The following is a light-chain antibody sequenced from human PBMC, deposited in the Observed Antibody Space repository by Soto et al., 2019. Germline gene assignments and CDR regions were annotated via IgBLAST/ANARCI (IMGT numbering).Light chain of an antibody. CDR3: NSFAGRDNFVI. CDR2: EVS. Sequence: QSVLTQPPSASASPGESVTISCTGTSTDVGGYNYVSWYQQHPSKAPKLMIYEVSKRPSGVPDRFSGSQSGNTASLTVSGLQAEDEADYYCNSFAGRDNFVIFGGGSKLTVL. V-gene: IGLV2-8*01. J-gene: IGLJ2*01. CDR1: STDVGGYNY.